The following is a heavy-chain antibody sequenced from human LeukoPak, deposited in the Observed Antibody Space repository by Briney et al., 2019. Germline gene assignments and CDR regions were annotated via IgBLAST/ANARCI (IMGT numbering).Heavy chain of an antibody. Sequence: SETLSLTCTVSVDSISSGDYYWSWIRQPPGKGLEWIGYIYYSGSTYYNPSLKSRVTISVDTSKNQFSLKLSSVTAADTAAYYCARVSIAAAGDRFDHWGQGTLVTVSS. CDR1: VDSISSGDYY. D-gene: IGHD6-13*01. CDR3: ARVSIAAAGDRFDH. J-gene: IGHJ4*02. CDR2: IYYSGST. V-gene: IGHV4-30-4*08.